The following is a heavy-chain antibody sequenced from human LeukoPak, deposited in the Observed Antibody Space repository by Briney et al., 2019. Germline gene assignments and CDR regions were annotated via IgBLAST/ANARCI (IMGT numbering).Heavy chain of an antibody. D-gene: IGHD2-2*01. J-gene: IGHJ4*02. CDR3: ARDYCSSTSCLFDY. CDR2: INPNSGDT. CDR1: GYTFTSYG. V-gene: IGHV1-2*06. Sequence: ASVQVSCQASGYTFTSYGISWVRQAPGQGLEWMGRINPNSGDTNYAQKFQGRVTMTRDTSISTAYMELSRLRSDDTAVYYCARDYCSSTSCLFDYWGQGTLVTVSS.